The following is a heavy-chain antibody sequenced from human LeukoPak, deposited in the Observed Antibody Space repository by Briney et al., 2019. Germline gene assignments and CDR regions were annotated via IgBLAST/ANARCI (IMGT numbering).Heavy chain of an antibody. V-gene: IGHV4-39*07. D-gene: IGHD5-18*01. CDR3: AKGAGGFSYYNWFDP. Sequence: SETLSLTCTVSGGSITSSNYYWGWIRQPPGKGLEWIGSIYYSESTYYNPALKSRATISVDTSKNQFSLKLASVTAADTAIYYCAKGAGGFSYYNWFDPWGQGTLVTVSS. CDR1: GGSITSSNYY. CDR2: IYYSEST. J-gene: IGHJ5*02.